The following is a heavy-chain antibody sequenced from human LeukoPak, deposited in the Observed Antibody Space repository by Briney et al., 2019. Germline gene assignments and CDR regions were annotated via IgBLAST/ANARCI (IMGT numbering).Heavy chain of an antibody. CDR1: GGTFSNFP. V-gene: IGHV1-69*05. Sequence: SVKVSCKASGGTFSNFPISWVRQAPGQGLEWMGGIIPIFGAANYAQKFQGRVTITTDESTSTAYMELSSLRSDDTAVYYCARVVVTTIARYNWFDPWGQGTLVTASS. CDR2: IIPIFGAA. CDR3: ARVVVTTIARYNWFDP. J-gene: IGHJ5*02. D-gene: IGHD2-21*02.